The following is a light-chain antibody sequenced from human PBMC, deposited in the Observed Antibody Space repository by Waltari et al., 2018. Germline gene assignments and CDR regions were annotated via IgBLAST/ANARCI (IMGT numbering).Light chain of an antibody. J-gene: IGKJ1*01. CDR3: KQYNSYST. Sequence: DVQMTQSPSTLSASVGDRVTNTCRASQSVSVWLAWYQQKPGKAPNLLIYAASSLESGVPSRFSGSGSGTEFTLTISGLQPDDFATYYCKQYNSYSTFGQGTKVEIK. V-gene: IGKV1-5*03. CDR1: QSVSVW. CDR2: AAS.